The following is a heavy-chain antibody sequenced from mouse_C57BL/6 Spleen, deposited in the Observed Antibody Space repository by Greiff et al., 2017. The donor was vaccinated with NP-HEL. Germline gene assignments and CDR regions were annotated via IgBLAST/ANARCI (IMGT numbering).Heavy chain of an antibody. CDR1: GYTFTSYG. Sequence: VKLQESGAELARPGASVKLSCKASGYTFTSYGISWVKQRTGQGLEWIGEIYPRSGNTYYNEKFKGKATLTADKSSSTAYMELRSLTCEDSAVYFCARPFTTGGAWFAYWGQGTLVTVSA. CDR2: IYPRSGNT. V-gene: IGHV1-81*01. J-gene: IGHJ3*01. CDR3: ARPFTTGGAWFAY. D-gene: IGHD1-1*01.